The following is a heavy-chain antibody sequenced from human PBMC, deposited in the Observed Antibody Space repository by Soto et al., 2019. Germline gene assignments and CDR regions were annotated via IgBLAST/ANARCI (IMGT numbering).Heavy chain of an antibody. CDR3: ARGAAAGTSYYYYGMDV. Sequence: QVQLVQSGAEVKKPGSSVKVSCKASGGTFSSYAISWVRQAPGQGLEWMGGIIPIFGTANYAQKFQGRVTITADESTSPAYMELSSLRSEDTAVYYCARGAAAGTSYYYYGMDVWGQGTTVTVSS. J-gene: IGHJ6*02. V-gene: IGHV1-69*01. D-gene: IGHD6-13*01. CDR1: GGTFSSYA. CDR2: IIPIFGTA.